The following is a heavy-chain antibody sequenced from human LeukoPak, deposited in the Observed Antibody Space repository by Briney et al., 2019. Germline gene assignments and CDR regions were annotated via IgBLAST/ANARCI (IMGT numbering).Heavy chain of an antibody. V-gene: IGHV3-48*03. Sequence: GGSLRLSCAASGFTFSSYEMNWVRQAPGKGLEWVSYISSSGSTIYYADSVKGRFTISRDNAKNSLYLQMNSLRAQDRAVYYCAELGITMIGGVWGKGTTVTISS. CDR1: GFTFSSYE. D-gene: IGHD3-10*02. CDR2: ISSSGSTI. J-gene: IGHJ6*04. CDR3: AELGITMIGGV.